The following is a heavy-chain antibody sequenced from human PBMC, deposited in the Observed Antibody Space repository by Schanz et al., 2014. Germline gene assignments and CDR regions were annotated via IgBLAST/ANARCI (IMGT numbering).Heavy chain of an antibody. V-gene: IGHV1-8*01. Sequence: QVQLIQSGAEVKKPGASVKVSCTASGYTFTSYDINWVRQAPGQGLEWLGWMNPNSGNPGFAQKFRGRVTMTRNTSMSTAYIELRSLRSDDTAVYYCARQGIGYQHGRYYYYMDVWGRGTTVTVSS. D-gene: IGHD2-2*01. J-gene: IGHJ6*03. CDR1: GYTFTSYD. CDR2: MNPNSGNP. CDR3: ARQGIGYQHGRYYYYMDV.